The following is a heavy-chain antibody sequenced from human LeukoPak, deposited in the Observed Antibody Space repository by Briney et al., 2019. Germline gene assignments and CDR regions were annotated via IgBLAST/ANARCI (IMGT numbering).Heavy chain of an antibody. V-gene: IGHV4-4*07. CDR3: ARSLSGSTTPFFDY. D-gene: IGHD3-10*01. CDR1: GGSISSYY. J-gene: IGHJ4*02. CDR2: IYTSGST. Sequence: SETLSLTCTVSGGSISSYYWSWIRQPAGKGLEWIGRIYTSGSTNYNPSLKSRVTMSVDTSKNQFSLKLSSVTAADTAVYYCARSLSGSTTPFFDYWGQGTLVTVSS.